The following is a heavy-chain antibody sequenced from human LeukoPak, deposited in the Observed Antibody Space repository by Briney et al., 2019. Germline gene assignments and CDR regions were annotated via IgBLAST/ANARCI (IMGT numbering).Heavy chain of an antibody. CDR1: GYTFSSYG. CDR3: ARDQGIYNHRIIDS. CDR2: ISAYNGNT. V-gene: IGHV1-18*01. Sequence: ASLKVSCKASGYTFSSYGISWVRQAPGQGLEWMGWISAYNGNTNFAQEFQGRVTMTTDTSTSTASMELRSLRSDDTAVYYCARDQGIYNHRIIDSWGQGTLGTVSS. D-gene: IGHD5-12*01. J-gene: IGHJ4*02.